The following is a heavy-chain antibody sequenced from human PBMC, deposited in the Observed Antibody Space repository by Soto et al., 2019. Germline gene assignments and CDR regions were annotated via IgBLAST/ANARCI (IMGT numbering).Heavy chain of an antibody. D-gene: IGHD2-2*01. V-gene: IGHV3-23*01. J-gene: IGHJ4*02. CDR1: GFTFSSDA. CDR3: QQESSPCSSISCPVSMPDY. CDR2: ICGSGGGT. Sequence: EVQLLESGGTLVQPGGSLRLSCAASGFTFSSDAMSWVRQARGKGLESVSGICGSGGGTYYPDSVQGRFSISIDNSKTTLYLQMNCLRSDDTAVYYCQQESSPCSSISCPVSMPDYWGQGTQVTVSS.